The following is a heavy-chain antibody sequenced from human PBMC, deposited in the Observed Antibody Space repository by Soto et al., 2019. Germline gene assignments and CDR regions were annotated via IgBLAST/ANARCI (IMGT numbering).Heavy chain of an antibody. V-gene: IGHV2-5*02. D-gene: IGHD3-10*01. J-gene: IGHJ4*02. CDR2: IYWDDDK. CDR1: GFSLSTSGVG. CDR3: ARRLYGSGSYYFDY. Sequence: QITLKESGPTLVKPTQPLTLTCTFSGFSLSTSGVGVGWIRQPPGKALEWLALIYWDDDKRYSPSLKSRLTITKDTSKNQVVRTMTNMDPVDTATYYCARRLYGSGSYYFDYWGQGTLVTVSS.